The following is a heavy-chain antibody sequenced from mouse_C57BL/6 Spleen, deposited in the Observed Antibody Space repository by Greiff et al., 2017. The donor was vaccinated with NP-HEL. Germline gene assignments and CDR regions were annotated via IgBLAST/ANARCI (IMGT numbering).Heavy chain of an antibody. CDR1: GYSITSGYY. J-gene: IGHJ4*01. CDR3: ARITTVVAHYAMDY. V-gene: IGHV3-6*01. D-gene: IGHD1-1*01. Sequence: ESGPGLVKPSQSLSLTCSVTGYSITSGYYWNWIRQFPGNKLEWMGYISYDGSNNYNPSLKNRISITRDTSKNQFFLKLNSVTTEDTATYYCARITTVVAHYAMDYWGQGTSVTVSS. CDR2: ISYDGSN.